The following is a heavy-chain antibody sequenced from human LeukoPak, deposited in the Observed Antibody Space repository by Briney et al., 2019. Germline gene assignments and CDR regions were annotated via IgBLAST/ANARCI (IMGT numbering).Heavy chain of an antibody. D-gene: IGHD6-13*01. V-gene: IGHV4-30-4*01. CDR2: IYYSGST. CDR3: ARDRTRYSSSWD. J-gene: IGHJ4*02. Sequence: SQTLSLTCTVSGGSISSGDYYWSWIRQPPGKGLEWIGYIYYSGSTYYNPSLKSRVTISVDTSKNQFSLKLSSVTAADTAVYYCARDRTRYSSSWDWGQGTLVTVSS. CDR1: GGSISSGDYY.